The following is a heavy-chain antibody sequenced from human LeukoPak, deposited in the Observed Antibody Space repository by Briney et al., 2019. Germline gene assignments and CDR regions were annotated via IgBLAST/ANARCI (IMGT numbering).Heavy chain of an antibody. Sequence: GASVKVSCKASGYTFTGYYMHWVRQAPGQGLEWMGWINPNSGGTNYAQKFQGWVTMTTDTSANTAYMELSSLRSEDTAVYYCARIRTIVRGPDGFDIWGQGTMVTVSS. CDR2: INPNSGGT. D-gene: IGHD3-10*01. J-gene: IGHJ3*02. CDR3: ARIRTIVRGPDGFDI. V-gene: IGHV1-2*04. CDR1: GYTFTGYY.